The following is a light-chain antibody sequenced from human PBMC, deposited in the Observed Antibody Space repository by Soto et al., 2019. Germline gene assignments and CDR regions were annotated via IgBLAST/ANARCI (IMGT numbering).Light chain of an antibody. J-gene: IGLJ3*02. V-gene: IGLV2-23*02. Sequence: QSVLTQPASVSGSPGQSITISCTGTSSDVGSYNLVSWYQQHPGKAPKLMIYEVSKRPSGVSNRFSGSKSGNTASLTISGFQAEDEADYYCCSYAGSSPWVFGGGTKVTVL. CDR3: CSYAGSSPWV. CDR1: SSDVGSYNL. CDR2: EVS.